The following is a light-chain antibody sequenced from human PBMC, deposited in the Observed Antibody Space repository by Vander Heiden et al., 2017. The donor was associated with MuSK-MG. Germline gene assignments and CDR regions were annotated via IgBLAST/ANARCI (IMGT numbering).Light chain of an antibody. CDR1: QTISSW. J-gene: IGKJ2*01. V-gene: IGKV1-5*03. CDR2: RAS. Sequence: DIQMTQSPSTLSASVGDRVTITCRASQTISSWLAWYQQKPGEAPKLLIYRASTLESGVPSRFSGSGSGTELTLTISGLQPDDFATYYCQQDHSYPYTFGQGTKVDIK. CDR3: QQDHSYPYT.